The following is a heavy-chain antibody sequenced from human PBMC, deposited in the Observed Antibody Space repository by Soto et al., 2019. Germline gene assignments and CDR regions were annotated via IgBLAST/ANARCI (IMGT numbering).Heavy chain of an antibody. D-gene: IGHD3-3*01. CDR1: GGSISSSNW. J-gene: IGHJ5*02. Sequence: PSETLSLTCAVSGGSISSSNWWSWVRQPPGKGLEWIGEIYHSGSTNYNPSLKSRVTISVDKSKNQFSLKLSSVTAADTAVYYCARANDFWSGYYFGFDPWGQGTLVTVSS. V-gene: IGHV4-4*02. CDR2: IYHSGST. CDR3: ARANDFWSGYYFGFDP.